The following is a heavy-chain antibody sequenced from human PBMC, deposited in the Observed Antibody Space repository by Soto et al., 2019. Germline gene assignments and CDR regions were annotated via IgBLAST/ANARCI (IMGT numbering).Heavy chain of an antibody. CDR3: AKNILTATRGRAFDI. CDR1: GFTFDDYA. Sequence: EVQLVESGGGLVQPGRSLKLSCAASGFTFDDYAMHWVRQAPGKGLVWASGISWNSGSIGYADSVKGRFTISRDNAKNSLYLQMNSLRAEDTALYYCAKNILTATRGRAFDICWRETIVPVYS. V-gene: IGHV3-9*01. CDR2: ISWNSGSI. D-gene: IGHD5-18*01. J-gene: IGHJ3*02.